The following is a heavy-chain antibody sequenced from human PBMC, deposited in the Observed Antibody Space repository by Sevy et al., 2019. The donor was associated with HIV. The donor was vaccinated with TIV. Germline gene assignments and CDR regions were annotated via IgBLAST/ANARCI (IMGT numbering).Heavy chain of an antibody. CDR3: ARDLPPSATTVAHXDX. CDR1: GFIFSSYE. V-gene: IGHV3-48*03. CDR2: ISNSGTTI. J-gene: IGHJ4*02. D-gene: IGHD4-17*01. Sequence: GGSLRLSCAASGFIFSSYEMNWVRQAPGKGLEWVXYISNSGTTIYYSXSVKGRFTISRDNARNSLYLQMNSLRAEDTAVYYCARDLPPSATTVAHXDXWGQGTLVTVSS.